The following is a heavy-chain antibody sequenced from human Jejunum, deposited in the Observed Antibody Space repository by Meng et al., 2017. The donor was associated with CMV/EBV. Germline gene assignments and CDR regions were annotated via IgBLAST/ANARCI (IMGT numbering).Heavy chain of an antibody. CDR1: SYA. D-gene: IGHD2-15*01. J-gene: IGHJ4*02. V-gene: IGHV3-30*03. Sequence: SYAMHWVRQAPGKGLEWVAVISNVGPNEYYADSVKGRFTISRDNSKNTVYLQMKSLRADDTAVYYCARDDGRPGIVEVATPNVPFDYWGQGSLVTVSS. CDR2: ISNVGPNE. CDR3: ARDDGRPGIVEVATPNVPFDY.